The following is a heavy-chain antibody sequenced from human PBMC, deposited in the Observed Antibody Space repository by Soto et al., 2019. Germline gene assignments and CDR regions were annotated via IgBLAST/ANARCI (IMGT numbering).Heavy chain of an antibody. D-gene: IGHD3-22*01. CDR1: GCSISSGGYY. CDR2: IYYSGST. V-gene: IGHV4-31*03. CDR3: ARDAVPYYYDSSGYYYLGDGMDV. Sequence: SESLSLPCPVSGCSISSGGYYWSWIRQHPGKGLEWSGYIYYSGSTYYNPSLKSRVTISVDTSKNQFSLKLSSVTAADTAVYYCARDAVPYYYDSSGYYYLGDGMDVWGQGTTVTVSS. J-gene: IGHJ6*02.